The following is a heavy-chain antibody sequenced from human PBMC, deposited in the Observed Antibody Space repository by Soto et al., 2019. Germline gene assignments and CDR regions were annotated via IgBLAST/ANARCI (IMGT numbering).Heavy chain of an antibody. J-gene: IGHJ4*02. CDR1: SISTYY. CDR2: IYYMGRT. CDR3: AREPVGVTHFDY. V-gene: IGHV4-59*01. D-gene: IGHD1-26*01. Sequence: SETLSLTCTVDSISTYYWNWIRQSPGKGLEWIGYIYYMGRTNYNPSLRSRVSMSIDTSRNQFSLKLSSVTAADTAVYYCAREPVGVTHFDYWGQGALVTVSS.